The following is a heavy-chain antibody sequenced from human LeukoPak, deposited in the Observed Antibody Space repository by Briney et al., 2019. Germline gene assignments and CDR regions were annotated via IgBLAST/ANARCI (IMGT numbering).Heavy chain of an antibody. CDR3: ARGPRITLIRGGQWYYYMDV. D-gene: IGHD3-10*01. J-gene: IGHJ6*03. V-gene: IGHV1-46*01. CDR2: INPSGGST. CDR1: GYTFTSHF. Sequence: ALLKASCTASGYTFTSHFMHWVRQAPGQGLEWMGLINPSGGSTNYAQKFQGRVTMTRDTSTSTVYMELSSLRSEDTAVYYCARGPRITLIRGGQWYYYMDVWGKGTTVTISS.